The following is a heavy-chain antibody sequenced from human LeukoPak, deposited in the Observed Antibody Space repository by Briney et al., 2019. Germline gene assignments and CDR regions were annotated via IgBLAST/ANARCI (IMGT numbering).Heavy chain of an antibody. V-gene: IGHV4-39*07. CDR3: ARGVATIYYYYYMDV. D-gene: IGHD5-24*01. Sequence: SETLSLTCTVSGGSISSSSFYWGWIRQPPGKGLEWIGNIYYSGSTNYSPSLKSRVTISVDTSKNQFSLKLSSVTAADTAVYYCARGVATIYYYYYMDVWGKGTTVTVSS. CDR2: IYYSGST. CDR1: GGSISSSSFY. J-gene: IGHJ6*03.